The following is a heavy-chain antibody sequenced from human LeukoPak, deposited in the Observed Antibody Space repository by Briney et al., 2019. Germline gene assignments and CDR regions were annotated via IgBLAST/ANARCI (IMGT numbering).Heavy chain of an antibody. CDR3: ARQTLGIAARVGY. J-gene: IGHJ4*02. Sequence: ETLSLTCTVSGGSISSSRYYWGWVRQAPGKGLEWVANIKQDGSEKYYVDSVKGRFTISRDNAKNSLYLQMNSLRAEDTAVYYCARQTLGIAARVGYWGQGTLVTVSS. V-gene: IGHV3-7*01. CDR1: GGSISSSRYY. D-gene: IGHD6-13*01. CDR2: IKQDGSEK.